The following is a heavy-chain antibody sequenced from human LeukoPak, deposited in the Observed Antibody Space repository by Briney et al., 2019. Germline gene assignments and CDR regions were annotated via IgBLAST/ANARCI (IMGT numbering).Heavy chain of an antibody. CDR3: ARDYGSIAARTPNRAPDY. Sequence: ASVKVSCKASGYTFTSYGISWVRLAPGQGLEWMGWISAYNGNTNYAQKLQGRVTMTTDTSTSTAYMELRSLRSDDTAVYYCARDYGSIAARTPNRAPDYWGQGTLVTVSS. J-gene: IGHJ4*02. D-gene: IGHD6-6*01. V-gene: IGHV1-18*01. CDR1: GYTFTSYG. CDR2: ISAYNGNT.